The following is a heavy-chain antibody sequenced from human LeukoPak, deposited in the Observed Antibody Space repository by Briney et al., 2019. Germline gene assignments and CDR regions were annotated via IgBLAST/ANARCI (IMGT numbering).Heavy chain of an antibody. V-gene: IGHV3-33*01. J-gene: IGHJ4*02. CDR2: IWYDGSEK. D-gene: IGHD6-6*01. Sequence: GTSLRLSCAGSGFTFRNYAIHWVRQAPGKGLEWVAVIWYDGSEKNYAESVKGRLTLSRDNSKNTVYLQLDSLTAEDTAVYYCARDSSRKFDFWGQGTLVTVSS. CDR3: ARDSSRKFDF. CDR1: GFTFRNYA.